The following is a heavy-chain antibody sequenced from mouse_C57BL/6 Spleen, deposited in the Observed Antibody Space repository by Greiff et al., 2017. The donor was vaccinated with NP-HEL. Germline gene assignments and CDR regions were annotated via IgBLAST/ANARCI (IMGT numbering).Heavy chain of an antibody. Sequence: EVKLVESGGDLVKPGGSLKLSCAASGFTFSSYGMSWVRQTPDKRLEWVATISSGGSYTYYPDSVKGRFTISRDNAKNTLYLQMSSLKSEDTAMYYCARQGNYGRTYAMDYWGQGTSVTVSS. J-gene: IGHJ4*01. CDR2: ISSGGSYT. V-gene: IGHV5-6*01. D-gene: IGHD1-1*01. CDR3: ARQGNYGRTYAMDY. CDR1: GFTFSSYG.